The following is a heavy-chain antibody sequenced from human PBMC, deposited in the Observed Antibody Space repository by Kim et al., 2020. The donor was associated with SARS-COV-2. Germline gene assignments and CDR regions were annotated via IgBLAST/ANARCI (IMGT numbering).Heavy chain of an antibody. CDR1: GFTFSSYA. J-gene: IGHJ4*02. V-gene: IGHV3-23*01. D-gene: IGHD4-17*01. CDR3: AKGPEAAIGDYGDYSYFDY. CDR2: ISGSGGST. Sequence: GGSLRLSCAASGFTFSSYAMSWVRQAPGKGLEWVSAISGSGGSTYYADSVKGRFTISRDNSKNTLYLQMNSLRAEDTAVYYCAKGPEAAIGDYGDYSYFDYWGQGTLVTVSS.